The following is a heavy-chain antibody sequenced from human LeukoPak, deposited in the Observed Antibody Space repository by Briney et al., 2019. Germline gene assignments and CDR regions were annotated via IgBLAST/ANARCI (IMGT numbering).Heavy chain of an antibody. J-gene: IGHJ2*01. V-gene: IGHV3-73*01. CDR3: TRREDGYGDHGHFDL. CDR2: IRSKANSYAT. D-gene: IGHD4-17*01. Sequence: PGGSLRLSCAASGFTFSGSAMHWVRQASGKGLEWVGRIRSKANSYATAHAASVKGRFTISRDDSKNTAYLQMNSLKTEDTAVYYCTRREDGYGDHGHFDLWGRGTLVTVSS. CDR1: GFTFSGSA.